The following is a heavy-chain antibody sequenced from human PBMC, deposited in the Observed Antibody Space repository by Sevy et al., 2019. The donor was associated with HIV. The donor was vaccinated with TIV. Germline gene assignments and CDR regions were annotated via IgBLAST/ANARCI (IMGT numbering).Heavy chain of an antibody. CDR3: ARLAAGLQSFNYSLSSCFDC. D-gene: IGHD3-16*02. J-gene: IGHJ4*02. V-gene: IGHV3-7*01. Sequence: GGSLRLSCAASGFDFNHHWMSWVRQAPRKGLEWVANIKQDGSETYYVDSLKGRFTISRDNAKNSLSLQINDLRADDTAVHCCARLAAGLQSFNYSLSSCFDCWGQGTLVTVSS. CDR2: IKQDGSET. CDR1: GFDFNHHW.